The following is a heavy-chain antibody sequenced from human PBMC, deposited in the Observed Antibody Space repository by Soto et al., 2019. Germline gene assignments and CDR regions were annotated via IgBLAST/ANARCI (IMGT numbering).Heavy chain of an antibody. D-gene: IGHD6-25*01. CDR1: GGSVSSGGFY. CDR3: TREAGY. V-gene: IGHV4-31*03. Sequence: QVRLQESGPGLVKPSQTLSLTCTVSGGSVSSGGFYWNWIRQHPGKGLEWIGYMYNDGRTEYNPSLKSRVSISVDTPNNQFSLKVLSVTVADTAVYYCTREAGYWGQGILVTVSS. CDR2: MYNDGRT. J-gene: IGHJ4*02.